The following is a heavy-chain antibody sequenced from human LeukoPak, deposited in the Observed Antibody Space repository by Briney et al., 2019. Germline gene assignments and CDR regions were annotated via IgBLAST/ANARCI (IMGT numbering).Heavy chain of an antibody. D-gene: IGHD3-10*01. J-gene: IGHJ4*02. CDR2: IYYSGST. CDR3: AGTTYYYGSGSLLTFDY. V-gene: IGHV4-59*12. Sequence: SETLSLTCTVSGGSISSYYWSWIRQPPGKGLEWIGYIYYSGSTNYNPSLKSRVTISVDTSKNQFSLRLSSVTAADTAVYYCAGTTYYYGSGSLLTFDYWGQGTLVTVSS. CDR1: GGSISSYY.